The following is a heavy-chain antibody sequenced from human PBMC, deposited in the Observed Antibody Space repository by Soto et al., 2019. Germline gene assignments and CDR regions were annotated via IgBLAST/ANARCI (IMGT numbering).Heavy chain of an antibody. CDR2: IYYSGST. V-gene: IGHV4-59*01. CDR1: GGSLNSYL. Sequence: XTLSLPCTVSGGSLNSYLWSWIRQSPGKGLEWIGHIYYSGSTSYSPSLKSRVSISVDTSKNQFSLEVNSVTAADTAVYYCARAGTNMVQFDYWGQGTLGTVSS. D-gene: IGHD3-10*01. CDR3: ARAGTNMVQFDY. J-gene: IGHJ4*02.